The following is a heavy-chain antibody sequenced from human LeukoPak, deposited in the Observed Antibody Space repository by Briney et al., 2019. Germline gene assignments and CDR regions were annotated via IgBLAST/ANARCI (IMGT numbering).Heavy chain of an antibody. V-gene: IGHV4-59*01. D-gene: IGHD3-22*01. CDR2: IYYSGRT. CDR3: ARSISGSYDYFFNY. J-gene: IGHJ4*02. Sequence: SETLSLTCTVSGGSINSYYWSWIRQPPGKGLEWIGFIYYSGRTNYNPSLESRVTISVDTSKNQFSPKLSSVTAADTAMYYCARSISGSYDYFFNYWGQGTLVTVSS. CDR1: GGSINSYY.